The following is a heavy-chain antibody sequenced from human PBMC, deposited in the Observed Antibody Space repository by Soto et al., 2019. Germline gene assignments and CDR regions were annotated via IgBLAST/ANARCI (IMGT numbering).Heavy chain of an antibody. D-gene: IGHD3-10*01. CDR3: AKGRGGSGSLTPRVDF. CDR1: GFTFNNYA. V-gene: IGHV3-23*01. CDR2: MSGGGDTT. J-gene: IGHJ4*02. Sequence: EVQRLESGGGLVQPGGYLRLSCAASGFTFNNYAMTWVRQAPGNGREWVSAMSGGGDTTSYADSVKGRFTVSRDGSKNTLYLQMSSLRAEDTALYYCAKGRGGSGSLTPRVDFWGQGTLVTVSS.